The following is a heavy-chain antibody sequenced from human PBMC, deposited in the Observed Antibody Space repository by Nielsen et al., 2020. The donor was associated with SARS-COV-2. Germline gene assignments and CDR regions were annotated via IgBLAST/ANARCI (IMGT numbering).Heavy chain of an antibody. CDR2: IFSTDEK. Sequence: SGPTLVQPTETLTLTCTVSGFSLSTARMGVGWIRPPPGRALESLELIFSTDEKSYSTSLKRRLTISKDTSKSQLVLTMTNMDLVDTATYYCARIQLERRLFYFYYSMDVWGKGTTVTVSS. D-gene: IGHD1-1*01. CDR3: ARIQLERRLFYFYYSMDV. J-gene: IGHJ6*03. CDR1: GFSLSTARMG. V-gene: IGHV2-26*01.